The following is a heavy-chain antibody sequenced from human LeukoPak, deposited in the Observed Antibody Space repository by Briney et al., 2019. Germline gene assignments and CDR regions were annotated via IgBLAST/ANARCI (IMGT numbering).Heavy chain of an antibody. V-gene: IGHV3-30*18. Sequence: GGSLRLSCAASGFTFSSYGIHWDRQAPGKGLEWVGVISYDGANKYYADSVKGRFTISRDNSKNTLYLQMNGLRAEDTAVYYCAKEHVLKGTADYWGQGTLVTVSS. CDR1: GFTFSSYG. J-gene: IGHJ4*02. CDR2: ISYDGANK. D-gene: IGHD1-7*01. CDR3: AKEHVLKGTADY.